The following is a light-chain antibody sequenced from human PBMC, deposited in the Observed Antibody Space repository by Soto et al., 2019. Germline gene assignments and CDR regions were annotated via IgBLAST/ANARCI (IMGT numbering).Light chain of an antibody. V-gene: IGLV1-44*01. Sequence: QSVLTQPPSASGTPGQRVTISCSGSSSNIGSNTVNWYQQLPGTAPKLLIYSNNQRPSGVPDRFSGSKSGTSATLAISGFQSEDEADYYCAAWDDSLSGWVFGGGTKLTVL. CDR1: SSNIGSNT. CDR2: SNN. CDR3: AAWDDSLSGWV. J-gene: IGLJ3*02.